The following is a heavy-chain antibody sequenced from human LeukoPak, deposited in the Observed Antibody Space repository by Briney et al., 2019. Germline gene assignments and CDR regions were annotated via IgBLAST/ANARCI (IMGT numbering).Heavy chain of an antibody. CDR3: ARNSQSPYYFFYMDV. J-gene: IGHJ6*03. CDR1: GGSVSSSDYY. CDR2: IYYSGST. V-gene: IGHV4-39*07. D-gene: IGHD6-19*01. Sequence: SETLSLTCTVSGGSVSSSDYYWGWIRQPPGKGLEWIGSIYYSGSTYYSPSLKSRVTISVDTSKNQFSLKPSAVTAADTAVYYCARNSQSPYYFFYMDVWGKGTTVTVSS.